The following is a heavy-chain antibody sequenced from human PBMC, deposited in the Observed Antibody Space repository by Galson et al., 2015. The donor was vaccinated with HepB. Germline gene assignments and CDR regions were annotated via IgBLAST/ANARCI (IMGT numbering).Heavy chain of an antibody. CDR2: ISYDGSNK. CDR1: GFTFSSYA. V-gene: IGHV3-30-3*01. Sequence: SLRLSCAASGFTFSSYAMHWVRQAPGKGLEWVAVISYDGSNKYYADSVKGRFTISRDNSKNTLYLQMNSLRAEDTAVYYCARVRPTTTRWAPPGYWGQGTLVTVSS. J-gene: IGHJ4*02. D-gene: IGHD1-1*01. CDR3: ARVRPTTTRWAPPGY.